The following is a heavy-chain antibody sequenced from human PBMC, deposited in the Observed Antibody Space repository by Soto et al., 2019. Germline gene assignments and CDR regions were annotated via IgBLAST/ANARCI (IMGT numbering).Heavy chain of an antibody. D-gene: IGHD2-15*01. CDR3: TRWDGRCSGGSCFFDS. J-gene: IGHJ4*02. CDR1: GFSLTQYW. Sequence: EVQLVGSGGGLVQSGGSLRLSCIASGFSLTQYWMRWVRQTPRKGLEWVAKINEDGTKRDYMESVEGRFTIARDNAKNSVSLQMNSLRADDTAVYFCTRWDGRCSGGSCFFDSWGQGTLVTVSS. CDR2: INEDGTKR. V-gene: IGHV3-7*01.